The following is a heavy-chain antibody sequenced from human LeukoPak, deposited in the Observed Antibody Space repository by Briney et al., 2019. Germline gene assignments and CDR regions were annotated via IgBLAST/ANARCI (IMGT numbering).Heavy chain of an antibody. Sequence: YPGGSLRLSCAASGFTFSTSGMHWVRQAPGKGLEWVAFIQYDDSEKYYADSVKGRCTISRDNSKNTVYLQMNSLRAEDTAVYYCAREGRPTEIGEFDYWGQGTLVTVSS. V-gene: IGHV3-30*02. CDR1: GFTFSTSG. CDR3: AREGRPTEIGEFDY. CDR2: IQYDDSEK. D-gene: IGHD3-10*01. J-gene: IGHJ4*02.